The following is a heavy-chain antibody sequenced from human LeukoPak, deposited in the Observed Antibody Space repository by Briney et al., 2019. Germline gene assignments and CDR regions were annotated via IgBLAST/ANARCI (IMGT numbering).Heavy chain of an antibody. J-gene: IGHJ6*03. CDR3: ATGDLKRRNLGLWEFYYYYYMDV. V-gene: IGHV3-23*01. CDR1: GFSFGSYA. CDR2: VSADGVV. Sequence: TGGSLRLSCTASGFSFGSYAMGWVRQAPGKGLEWVSTVSADGVVWYSDSVRGRSTISRDNSKNTVSLQMKSLRADDTGVYHCATGDLKRRNLGLWEFYYYYYMDVWGKGTTVTVSS. D-gene: IGHD1-1*01.